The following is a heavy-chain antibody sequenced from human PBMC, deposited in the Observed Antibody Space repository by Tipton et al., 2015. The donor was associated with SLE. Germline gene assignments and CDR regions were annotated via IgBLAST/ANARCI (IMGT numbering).Heavy chain of an antibody. J-gene: IGHJ4*02. CDR2: ISGSGGST. CDR3: ARIHRGAYPDY. CDR1: GFIFSSYG. D-gene: IGHD3-16*01. V-gene: IGHV3-23*01. Sequence: SLRLSCAASGFIFSSYGMLWVRQAPGKGLEWVSGISGSGGSTYYADSVKGRFTISRDNSKNTLYLQMNSLRAEDTAVYYCARIHRGAYPDYWGQGTLVTVSS.